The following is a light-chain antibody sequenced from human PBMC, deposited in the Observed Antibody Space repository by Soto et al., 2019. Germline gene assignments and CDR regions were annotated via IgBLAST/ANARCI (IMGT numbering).Light chain of an antibody. CDR1: SSDVGSYNR. V-gene: IGLV2-18*02. J-gene: IGLJ1*01. CDR2: EVS. CDR3: SSYTSSSTYV. Sequence: QSALTQPPSVSGSPGQSVTISCTGNSSDVGSYNRVSWYQQPPGTAPKLMIYEVSNRPSGVPDRFSGPKSGNTASLTISGLQAEDEADYYCSSYTSSSTYVFGTRTKLTVL.